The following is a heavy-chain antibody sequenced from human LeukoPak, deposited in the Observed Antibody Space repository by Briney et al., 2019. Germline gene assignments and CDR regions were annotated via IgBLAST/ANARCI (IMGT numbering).Heavy chain of an antibody. D-gene: IGHD6-6*01. CDR1: GDSIFTNNVA. Sequence: SQTLSLTCAISGDSIFTNNVAWNWIRQSPSRGLEWLGRTYYRCKWSFDYAVSVKSRITINADTSKNQFSLQLSSVTPEDTAVYYCARGKYTSFDNWGQGTLVTDTS. J-gene: IGHJ4*02. V-gene: IGHV6-1*01. CDR3: ARGKYTSFDN. CDR2: TYYRCKWSF.